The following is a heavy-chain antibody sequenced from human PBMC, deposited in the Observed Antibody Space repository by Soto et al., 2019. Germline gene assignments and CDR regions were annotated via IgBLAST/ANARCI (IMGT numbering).Heavy chain of an antibody. V-gene: IGHV1-46*02. D-gene: IGHD4-17*01. CDR2: INPSGDGT. CDR1: GYTFNAFY. Sequence: ASVKVSCKAFGYTFNAFYMHWVRQAPGQGLEGMGVINPSGDGTSYAQKFQGRVTMTRDTSTSTVYMKLSSLRSEDTAVYYCARVALGYDYADVWGQGTTVTVSS. CDR3: ARVALGYDYADV. J-gene: IGHJ6*02.